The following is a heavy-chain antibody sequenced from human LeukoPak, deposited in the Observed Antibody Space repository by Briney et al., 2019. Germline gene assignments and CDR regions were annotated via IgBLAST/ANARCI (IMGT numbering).Heavy chain of an antibody. CDR3: ARAGTGYFQH. Sequence: PSETLSLTCAVYGGSFSGYYWSWIRQPPGKGLEWIGEINHSGSTNYNPSLKSRVTISVDTSKNQFSLKLSSVTAADTAVYYCARAGTGYFQHWGQGTLVTVSS. J-gene: IGHJ1*01. CDR1: GGSFSGYY. V-gene: IGHV4-34*01. CDR2: INHSGST. D-gene: IGHD2-8*02.